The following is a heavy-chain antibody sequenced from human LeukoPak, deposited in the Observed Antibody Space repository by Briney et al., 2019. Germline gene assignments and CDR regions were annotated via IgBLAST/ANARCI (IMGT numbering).Heavy chain of an antibody. CDR1: GFTFSSYG. J-gene: IGHJ4*02. CDR3: AKIRGAEYDKEKYFDY. D-gene: IGHD3-22*01. Sequence: GGSLRLSCAASGFTFSSYGMHWVRQAPGKGLEWVAVISYDGSNKYYADSVKGRFTISRDNSKSTLYLQMNSLRAEDTAVYYCAKIRGAEYDKEKYFDYWGQGTLVTVSS. V-gene: IGHV3-30*18. CDR2: ISYDGSNK.